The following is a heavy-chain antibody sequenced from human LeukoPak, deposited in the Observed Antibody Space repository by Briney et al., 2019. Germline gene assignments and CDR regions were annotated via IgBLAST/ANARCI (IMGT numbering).Heavy chain of an antibody. J-gene: IGHJ6*02. CDR1: GYNFDIYC. Sequence: GESLKISCKGSGYNFDIYCIAWVRQMAGKGLEWMGIISPDDSDTKYSPSFQGQVTISADKSISTVYLQWNSLKASDSAMYYCARLAGATYYYYAMDVWGQGTTVTVSS. CDR2: ISPDDSDT. D-gene: IGHD6-25*01. V-gene: IGHV5-51*01. CDR3: ARLAGATYYYYAMDV.